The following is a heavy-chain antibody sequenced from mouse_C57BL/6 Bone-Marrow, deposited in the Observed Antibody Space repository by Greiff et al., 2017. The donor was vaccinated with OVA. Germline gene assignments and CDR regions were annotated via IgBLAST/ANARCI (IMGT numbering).Heavy chain of an antibody. V-gene: IGHV1-82*01. J-gene: IGHJ1*03. Sequence: QVQLKQSGPELVKPGASVKISCKASGYAFSSSWMNWVKQRPGKGLEWIGRIYPGDGDTNYNGKFKGKATLTADKSSSTAYMQLSSLTSEDSAVYFCARTPNWAYWYFDVWGTGTTVTVSS. CDR2: IYPGDGDT. CDR3: ARTPNWAYWYFDV. CDR1: GYAFSSSW. D-gene: IGHD4-1*01.